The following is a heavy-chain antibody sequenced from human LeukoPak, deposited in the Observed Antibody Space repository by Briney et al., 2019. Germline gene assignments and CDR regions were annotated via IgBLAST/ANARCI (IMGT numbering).Heavy chain of an antibody. Sequence: PGGSLRLSCTASGYTFSNFWMGWVRQAPGKGLEWVANIKQDETEKFYLGSVKGRFTISRDNAKNTLYLQMNSLRAEDTAVYYCAKGQQQLDNWGQGTLVTVSS. CDR3: AKGQQQLDN. J-gene: IGHJ4*02. V-gene: IGHV3-7*03. CDR1: GYTFSNFW. D-gene: IGHD6-13*01. CDR2: IKQDETEK.